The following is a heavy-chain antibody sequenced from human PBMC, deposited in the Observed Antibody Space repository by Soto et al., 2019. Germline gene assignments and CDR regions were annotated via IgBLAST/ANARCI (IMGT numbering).Heavy chain of an antibody. CDR1: EFTFSTHA. CDR3: PSAGQQMVWYFDY. V-gene: IGHV3-33*08. CDR2: IWYDGSKK. D-gene: IGHD6-13*01. J-gene: IGHJ4*02. Sequence: PGGSLRLSCAPSEFTFSTHAMPCVSQAPGKGLEWVAVIWYDGSKKYYADSVKGRFTISRDSSKNTADLEMNSLRLEDTAVYHCPSAGQQMVWYFDYWGQGTLVTVSS.